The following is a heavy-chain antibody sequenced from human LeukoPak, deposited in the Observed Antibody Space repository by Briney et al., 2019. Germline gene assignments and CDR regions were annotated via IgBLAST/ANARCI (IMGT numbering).Heavy chain of an antibody. D-gene: IGHD2-21*02. J-gene: IGHJ5*02. V-gene: IGHV4-59*01. CDR2: IGYSGRT. CDR3: GRDAEHCSGSDCPRWFDP. CDR1: GGSIGSYY. Sequence: SETLSLTCTVSGGSIGSYYWSWIRQPPGKGLEWIGYIGYSGRTNYNPSFKSRVTISVDTSKNQFSPNLRSVTAADTAVYYCGRDAEHCSGSDCPRWFDPWGQGTLVTVSS.